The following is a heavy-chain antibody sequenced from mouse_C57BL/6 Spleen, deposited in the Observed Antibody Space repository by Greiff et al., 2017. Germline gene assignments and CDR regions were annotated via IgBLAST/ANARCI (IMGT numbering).Heavy chain of an antibody. Sequence: VQLKESVAELVRPGASVKLSCTASGFNIKNTYMHWVKQRPEQGLEWIGRIEPANGNTKYAPKFQGKATITADTSSNTAYLQLSSLTSEDTAIYYCARSNYYGSSPAWFAYWGQGTLVTVSA. D-gene: IGHD1-1*01. J-gene: IGHJ3*01. CDR3: ARSNYYGSSPAWFAY. CDR2: IEPANGNT. V-gene: IGHV14-3*01. CDR1: GFNIKNTY.